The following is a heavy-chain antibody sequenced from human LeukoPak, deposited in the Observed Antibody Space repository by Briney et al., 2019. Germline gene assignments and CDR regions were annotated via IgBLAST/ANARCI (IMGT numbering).Heavy chain of an antibody. V-gene: IGHV3-7*01. D-gene: IGHD3-3*01. CDR1: GFTFSNAW. CDR3: AREYDFWGGYPGSAMDV. J-gene: IGHJ6*04. CDR2: IKQDGSEK. Sequence: GGSLRLSCAASGFTFSNAWMSWVRQAPGKGLEWVTNIKQDGSEKYYVDSVTGRFTISRDNAKNSLYLQMNSLRAEDTAVYYCAREYDFWGGYPGSAMDVWGKGTTVTVSS.